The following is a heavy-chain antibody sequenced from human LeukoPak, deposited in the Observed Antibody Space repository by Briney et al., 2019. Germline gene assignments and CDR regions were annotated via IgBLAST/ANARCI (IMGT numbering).Heavy chain of an antibody. J-gene: IGHJ4*02. Sequence: PGRSLRLSCAASGFTFDDYAMHWVRQAPGKGPEWDSGISWNSGTIGYADSVKGRFTISRVNAKTSLYLEMNSLRAEDTAFYYCGKDIRPGGLYGGNGGIDYWGPGTLVTVSS. CDR3: GKDIRPGGLYGGNGGIDY. D-gene: IGHD4-23*01. CDR2: ISWNSGTI. CDR1: GFTFDDYA. V-gene: IGHV3-9*01.